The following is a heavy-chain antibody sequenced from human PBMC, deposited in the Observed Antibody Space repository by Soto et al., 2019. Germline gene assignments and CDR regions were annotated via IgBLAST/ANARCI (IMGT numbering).Heavy chain of an antibody. CDR3: ARGAEGYYDILTGYLGY. CDR2: IIPIFGTA. V-gene: IGHV1-69*01. J-gene: IGHJ4*02. D-gene: IGHD3-9*01. Sequence: QVQLVQSGAEVKKPGFSVKVSCKASGGTFSSYAISWVRQAPGQGLEWMGGIIPIFGTANYAQKFQGRVTITADESTSTAYMELSSLRSEDTAVYYCARGAEGYYDILTGYLGYWGQGTLVTVSS. CDR1: GGTFSSYA.